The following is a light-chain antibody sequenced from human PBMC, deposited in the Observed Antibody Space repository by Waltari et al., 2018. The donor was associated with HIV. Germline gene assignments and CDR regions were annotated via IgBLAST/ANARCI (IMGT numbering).Light chain of an antibody. V-gene: IGLV3-1*01. CDR2: QDT. J-gene: IGLJ3*02. CDR1: KLGDKY. CDR3: QAWDSGTVM. Sequence: SYELTQPPSVSVSPGQTASITCSGDKLGDKYVSWHQQKPGQSPVVVIYQDTTRPSGIPERFSGSNSGDTATLTISGTQAMDEADYYCQAWDSGTVMFGGGTKLTVL.